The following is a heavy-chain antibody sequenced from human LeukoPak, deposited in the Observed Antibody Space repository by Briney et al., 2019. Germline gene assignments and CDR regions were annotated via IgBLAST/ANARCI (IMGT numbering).Heavy chain of an antibody. D-gene: IGHD2-15*01. CDR2: MNPNSGNT. V-gene: IGHV1-8*01. Sequence: ASVKVSCKASGYTFTSYDINWVRQATGQGLEWMRWMNPNSGNTGYAQKFQGRVTMTRNTSISTAYMELSSLRSEDTAVYYCARAAKLCSGGGCYEVRCFDPWGQGTLVTVSS. CDR1: GYTFTSYD. CDR3: ARAAKLCSGGGCYEVRCFDP. J-gene: IGHJ5*02.